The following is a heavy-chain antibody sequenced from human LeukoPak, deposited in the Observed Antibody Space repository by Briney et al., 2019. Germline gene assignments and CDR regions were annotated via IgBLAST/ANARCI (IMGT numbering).Heavy chain of an antibody. Sequence: PSDTLSLTCTVSGGSISSSSYYWGWIRQPPGKGLEWIGSIYYSGSTYYNPSLKSRVTISVDTSKNQFSLKLSSVTAADTAVYYCARHRYYRGYLLPDAFDIWGQGTMVTVSS. CDR3: ARHRYYRGYLLPDAFDI. CDR2: IYYSGST. J-gene: IGHJ3*02. CDR1: GGSISSSSYY. V-gene: IGHV4-39*01. D-gene: IGHD4-17*01.